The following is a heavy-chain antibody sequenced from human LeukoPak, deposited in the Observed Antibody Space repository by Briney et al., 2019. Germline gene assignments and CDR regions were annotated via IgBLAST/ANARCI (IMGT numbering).Heavy chain of an antibody. CDR3: ARDWETLTYYDSSGQEY. CDR2: ISGSGGTT. Sequence: GGSLRLSCAASGFTFSSYAMSWVRQPPGKGLEWVSAISGSGGTTYYADSAKGRFTISRDNSKNTLYLQMNSLRAEDTAIYFCARDWETLTYYDSSGQEYWGQGTMVTVSS. D-gene: IGHD3-22*01. CDR1: GFTFSSYA. V-gene: IGHV3-23*01. J-gene: IGHJ3*01.